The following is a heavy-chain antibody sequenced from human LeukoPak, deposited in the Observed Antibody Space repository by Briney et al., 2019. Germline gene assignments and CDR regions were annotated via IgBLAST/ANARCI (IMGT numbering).Heavy chain of an antibody. V-gene: IGHV3-30-3*01. CDR3: ASALTVPTPVPFDF. CDR2: ISYDGSNK. Sequence: PGGSLRLSCAASGFTFSSYAMHWVRQAPGKGLEWVAVISYDGSNKYYADSVKGRFTISRDNSKNTLYLQMNSLRADDTAVYYCASALTVPTPVPFDFWGQGTLVTVSS. J-gene: IGHJ4*02. CDR1: GFTFSSYA. D-gene: IGHD5-12*01.